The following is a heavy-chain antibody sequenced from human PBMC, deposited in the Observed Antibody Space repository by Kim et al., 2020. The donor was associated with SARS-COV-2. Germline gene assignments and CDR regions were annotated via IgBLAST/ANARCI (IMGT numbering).Heavy chain of an antibody. CDR2: ISSSSDTI. V-gene: IGHV3-48*02. Sequence: GGSLILSCAASGFTFSRYYMNWFRQAPGKGLEWLSFISSSSDTIYYANSVKGRFSISRDNAKNSLFLQMNSLRDEDTAVYYCARQDSYGSGDYWGQGTLVTVSA. J-gene: IGHJ4*02. CDR3: ARQDSYGSGDY. D-gene: IGHD3-10*01. CDR1: GFTFSRYY.